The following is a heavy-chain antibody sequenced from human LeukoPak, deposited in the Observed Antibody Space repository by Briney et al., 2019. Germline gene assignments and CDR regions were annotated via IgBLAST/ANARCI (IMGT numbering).Heavy chain of an antibody. Sequence: ASVKVSCKASGYTFTSYDINWVRQATGQGLEWMGWMNPNSGNTGYAQKFQGRVTMTEDTSTDTAYMELSSLRSEDTAVYYCATGGSGSYYHYYYYGMDVWGQGTTVTVSS. J-gene: IGHJ6*02. CDR1: GYTFTSYD. V-gene: IGHV1-8*01. CDR3: ATGGSGSYYHYYYYGMDV. CDR2: MNPNSGNT. D-gene: IGHD3-10*01.